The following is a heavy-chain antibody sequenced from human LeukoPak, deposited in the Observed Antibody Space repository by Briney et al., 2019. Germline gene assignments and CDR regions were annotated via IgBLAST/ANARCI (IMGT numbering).Heavy chain of an antibody. V-gene: IGHV1-2*02. CDR1: GYTFTGYY. Sequence: GASVKVSCKASGYTFTGYYMHWVRQAPGQGLEWMGWINPNSGGTNYAQKFQGRVTMTRDTSISTAYMELSRLRSDDTAVYYCARYPYIAARPRGYFQHWGQGTLVTVSS. CDR2: INPNSGGT. CDR3: ARYPYIAARPRGYFQH. D-gene: IGHD6-6*01. J-gene: IGHJ1*01.